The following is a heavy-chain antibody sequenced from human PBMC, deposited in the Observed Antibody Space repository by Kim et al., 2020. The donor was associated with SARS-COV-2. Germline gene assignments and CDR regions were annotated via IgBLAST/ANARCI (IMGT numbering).Heavy chain of an antibody. D-gene: IGHD3-10*01. CDR2: IYYSGST. J-gene: IGHJ5*02. CDR1: GGSISSSSYY. CDR3: ARLGLWFGELPNWFDP. Sequence: SETLSLTCTVSGGSISSSSYYWGWIRQPPGKGLEWIGSIYYSGSTYYNPSLKSRVTISVDTSKNQFSLKLSSVTAADTAVYYCARLGLWFGELPNWFDPWGQGTLVTVSS. V-gene: IGHV4-39*01.